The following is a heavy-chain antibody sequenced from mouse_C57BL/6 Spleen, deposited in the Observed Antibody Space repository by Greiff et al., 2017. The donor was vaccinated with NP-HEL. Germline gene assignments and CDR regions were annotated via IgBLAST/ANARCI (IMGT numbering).Heavy chain of an antibody. J-gene: IGHJ3*01. CDR3: ARGGYGNSRLQFAY. Sequence: QVQLKQPGAELVMPGASVKLSCKASGYTFTSYWMHWVKQRPGQGLEWIGEIDPSDSYTNYNQKFKGKSTLTVDKSSSTAYMQLSSLTSEDSAVYYCARGGYGNSRLQFAYWGQGTLVTVSA. D-gene: IGHD2-1*01. CDR1: GYTFTSYW. V-gene: IGHV1-69*01. CDR2: IDPSDSYT.